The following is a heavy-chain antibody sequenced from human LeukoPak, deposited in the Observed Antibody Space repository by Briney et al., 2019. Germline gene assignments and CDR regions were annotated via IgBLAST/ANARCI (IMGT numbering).Heavy chain of an antibody. Sequence: SETLSLTCTVSGGSISSYYWSWIRHPPGKGLEWIGYIYYSGSTNYNPSLKSRVTISVDTSKNQFSLKLSSVTAADTAVYYCARVGHDSGTYLYYFDYWGQGTLVTVSS. V-gene: IGHV4-59*01. CDR3: ARVGHDSGTYLYYFDY. CDR1: GGSISSYY. J-gene: IGHJ4*02. D-gene: IGHD1-26*01. CDR2: IYYSGST.